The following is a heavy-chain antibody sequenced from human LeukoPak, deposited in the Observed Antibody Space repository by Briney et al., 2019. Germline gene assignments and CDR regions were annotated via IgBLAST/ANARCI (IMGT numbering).Heavy chain of an antibody. V-gene: IGHV4-59*02. CDR1: GGSVSSYY. J-gene: IGHJ4*02. CDR3: ARYNSYGYPYYFDY. D-gene: IGHD5-18*01. Sequence: PSETLSLTCSVSGGSVSSYYWSWIRQPPGKGLEWIGYIYYSGSTNYDPSLKSRVTISVDTSKNQFSLKLSSVTAADTAVYYCARYNSYGYPYYFDYWGQATLVTVSS. CDR2: IYYSGST.